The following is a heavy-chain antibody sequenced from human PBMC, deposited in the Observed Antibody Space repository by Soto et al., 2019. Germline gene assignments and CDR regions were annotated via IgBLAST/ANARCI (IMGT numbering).Heavy chain of an antibody. CDR1: GFTFSTYW. D-gene: IGHD6-6*01. Sequence: GGSLRLSCAASGFTFSTYWMSWVRQAPGKGLEWVAGIKQDGSETYYVDSVKGRFTISRDNAKNSLYLQMNSLRAEDTAVYYCASEYSRSSGHYWGQGTLVTVSS. CDR3: ASEYSRSSGHY. J-gene: IGHJ4*02. CDR2: IKQDGSET. V-gene: IGHV3-7*01.